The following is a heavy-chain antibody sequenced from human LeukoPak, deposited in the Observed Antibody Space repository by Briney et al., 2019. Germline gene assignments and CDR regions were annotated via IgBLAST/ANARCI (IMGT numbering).Heavy chain of an antibody. J-gene: IGHJ4*02. CDR2: IYTSGST. Sequence: PSETLSLTCTVSGGSISCGSYYWSWIRQPAGKGLEWIGRIYTSGSTNYNPSLKSRVTISVDTSKNQFSPKLSSVTAADTAVYYCAREGITIFGVVTPYFDYWGQGTLATVSS. CDR1: GGSISCGSYY. V-gene: IGHV4-61*02. CDR3: AREGITIFGVVTPYFDY. D-gene: IGHD3-3*01.